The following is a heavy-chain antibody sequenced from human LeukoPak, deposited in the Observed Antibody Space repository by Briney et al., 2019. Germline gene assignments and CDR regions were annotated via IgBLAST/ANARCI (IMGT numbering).Heavy chain of an antibody. CDR3: AVHGGNTPFDY. CDR2: INPNSGNA. Sequence: ASVKVSCKASGYTFTTYDINWVRQAPGQGLEWMGWINPNSGNASSPQKFRGRVTITRSTSISTAYMELSSLTSEDTGVYYCAVHGGNTPFDYWGQGTLVTVSS. D-gene: IGHD4-23*01. V-gene: IGHV1-8*01. J-gene: IGHJ4*02. CDR1: GYTFTTYD.